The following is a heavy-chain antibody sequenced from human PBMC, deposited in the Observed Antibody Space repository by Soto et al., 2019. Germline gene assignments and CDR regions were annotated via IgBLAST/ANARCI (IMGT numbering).Heavy chain of an antibody. Sequence: PGGSLRLSCAASGFTFSSYAMSWVRQAPGKGLEWVSAISGSGGSTYYADSVKGRFTISRGNSKNTLYLQMNSLRAEDTAVYYCAYLERGSIADPSRGQGTLVTVSS. CDR3: AYLERGSIADPS. CDR1: GFTFSSYA. CDR2: ISGSGGST. V-gene: IGHV3-23*01. D-gene: IGHD6-13*01. J-gene: IGHJ4*02.